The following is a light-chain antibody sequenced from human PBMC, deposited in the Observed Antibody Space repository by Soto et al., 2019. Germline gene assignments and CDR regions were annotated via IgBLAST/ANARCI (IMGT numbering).Light chain of an antibody. CDR2: DAS. V-gene: IGKV1-5*01. Sequence: DTQMTQSPSTLSASVGDRVTITCRASQSISNRLAWYQQKPGKAPKLLIYDASTLESGVPSRFSGSGSGTEFTLTISSLQPDDFATFYYQQYSSASWTFGLGTKVEI. CDR1: QSISNR. CDR3: QQYSSASWT. J-gene: IGKJ1*01.